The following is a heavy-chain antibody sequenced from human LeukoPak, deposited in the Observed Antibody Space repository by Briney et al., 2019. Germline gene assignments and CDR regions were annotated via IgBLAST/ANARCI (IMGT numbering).Heavy chain of an antibody. CDR1: GDTFTIYY. J-gene: IGHJ3*02. V-gene: IGHV1-46*01. CDR3: ARGGITMGWRITNNAFDI. D-gene: IGHD3-10*01. Sequence: ASVKVSCKASGDTFTIYYIHWVRQAPGQGLEWMGIINPSGGSTRYAEKFQGRVTMTRDTSTSTVYMELSSLRSEDTAVYYCARGGITMGWRITNNAFDIWGQGTMVTVSS. CDR2: INPSGGST.